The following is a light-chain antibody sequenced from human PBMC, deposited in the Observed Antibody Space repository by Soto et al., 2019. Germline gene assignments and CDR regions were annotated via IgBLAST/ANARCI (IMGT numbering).Light chain of an antibody. CDR1: SSDVGSYNL. J-gene: IGLJ2*01. V-gene: IGLV2-23*01. CDR3: CSYASSGTVV. Sequence: QSALTQPASVSGSPGQSITISCTGTSSDVGSYNLVSWYQQHPGKAPKLMIYEGSKRPSGVSNRFSGSKSGNTAPLTISGLQAEDEADYYCCSYASSGTVVFGGGTKVTVL. CDR2: EGS.